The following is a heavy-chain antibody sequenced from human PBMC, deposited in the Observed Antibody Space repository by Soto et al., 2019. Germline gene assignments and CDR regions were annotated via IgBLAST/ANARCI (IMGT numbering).Heavy chain of an antibody. J-gene: IGHJ5*02. Sequence: GGSLRLSCAASGFTFRTYAMSWVRQPPGKGLEWVSAISAGGYYTYYADSVKGRFTISRDDSNNILYLQMNSLRAEDTAVYYCANGYASSSRRNWFDPWGQGTLVTVSS. CDR3: ANGYASSSRRNWFDP. V-gene: IGHV3-23*01. D-gene: IGHD6-6*01. CDR1: GFTFRTYA. CDR2: ISAGGYYT.